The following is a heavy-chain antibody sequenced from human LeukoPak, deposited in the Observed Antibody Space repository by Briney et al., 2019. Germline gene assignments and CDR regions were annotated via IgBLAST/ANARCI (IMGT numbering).Heavy chain of an antibody. Sequence: GGSLRLSCAASGFTFSTYAMSWVRQAPGKGLEWVSTLSANGGSTYYADSVKGRFSISRDNSKNKLNLQMHSLRVKNTAVYYCAKPPPDSSSWLFDYWGQGTLVTVSS. J-gene: IGHJ4*02. CDR3: AKPPPDSSSWLFDY. CDR2: LSANGGST. V-gene: IGHV3-23*01. CDR1: GFTFSTYA. D-gene: IGHD6-13*01.